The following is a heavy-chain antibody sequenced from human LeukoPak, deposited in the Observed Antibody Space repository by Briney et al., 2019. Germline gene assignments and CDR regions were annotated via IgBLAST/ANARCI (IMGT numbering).Heavy chain of an antibody. CDR1: GGSFSGYY. J-gene: IGHJ4*02. V-gene: IGHV4-34*01. Sequence: SETLSLTCAVYGGSFSGYYWSWIRQPPGKGLEWIGEINHSGSTNYNPSLKSRVTISVDTSKNQFSLKLSSVTAADTAVYYCARGPPYFDYWGQGTLVTVSS. CDR3: ARGPPYFDY. CDR2: INHSGST.